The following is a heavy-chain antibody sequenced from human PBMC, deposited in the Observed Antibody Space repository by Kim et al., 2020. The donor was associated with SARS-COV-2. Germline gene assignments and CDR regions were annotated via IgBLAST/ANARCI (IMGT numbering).Heavy chain of an antibody. CDR2: IIPIFGTA. Sequence: SVKVSCKASGGTFSSYAISWVRQAPGQGLEWMGGIIPIFGTANYAQKFQGRVTITADESTSTAYMELSSLRSEDTAVYYCARVQKVESWFGELCCWGQGTLVTVSS. CDR1: GGTFSSYA. J-gene: IGHJ4*02. D-gene: IGHD3-10*01. V-gene: IGHV1-69*13. CDR3: ARVQKVESWFGELCC.